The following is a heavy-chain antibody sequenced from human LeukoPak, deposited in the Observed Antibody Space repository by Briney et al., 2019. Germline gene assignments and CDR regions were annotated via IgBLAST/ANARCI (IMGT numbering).Heavy chain of an antibody. CDR1: GGSISSSSYY. CDR3: ARGTPTLDY. CDR2: IYYSGNT. Sequence: SETLSLTCTVSGGSISSSSYYWGWIRQPPGKGLEWIGSIYYSGNTYYNPSLKSRVTISVDTSKNQFSLKLSSVTAADTAVYYCARGTPTLDYWGQGTLVTVSS. D-gene: IGHD1-1*01. V-gene: IGHV4-39*01. J-gene: IGHJ4*02.